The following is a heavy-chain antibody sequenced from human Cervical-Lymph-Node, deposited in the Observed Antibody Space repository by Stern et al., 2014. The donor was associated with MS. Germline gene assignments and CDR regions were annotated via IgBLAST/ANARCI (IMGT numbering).Heavy chain of an antibody. J-gene: IGHJ5*02. CDR1: GGTLSKIP. V-gene: IGHV1-69*01. D-gene: IGHD6-13*01. CDR3: ALSSETSDRWYSLGYDL. Sequence: VQLVESGAEVTKPWSSVKVSCKASGGTLSKIPSSWVRQAPGQGLEWMGWIFPVFGTPTYAQEFRGRVTITADVSTSTVYMELSSLRSDDTAVYYCALSSETSDRWYSLGYDLWGQGTLVTVSS. CDR2: IFPVFGTP.